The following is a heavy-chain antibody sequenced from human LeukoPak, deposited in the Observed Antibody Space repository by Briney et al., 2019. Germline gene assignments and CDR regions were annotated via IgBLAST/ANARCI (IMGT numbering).Heavy chain of an antibody. J-gene: IGHJ4*02. CDR2: INSDGSST. Sequence: GGSLRLSCAASGFTFSSYWMHWVRQAPGKGLVWVSRINSDGSSTSYADSVKGRFTISRDNAKNTLYLQMNSLRAEDTAVYYCARIKINKQLWQYCFDYWGQGTLVTVSS. CDR3: ARIKINKQLWQYCFDY. D-gene: IGHD5-18*01. CDR1: GFTFSSYW. V-gene: IGHV3-74*01.